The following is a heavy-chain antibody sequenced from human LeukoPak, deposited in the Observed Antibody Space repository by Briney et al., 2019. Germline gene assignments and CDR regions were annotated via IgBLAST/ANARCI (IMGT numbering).Heavy chain of an antibody. CDR1: GFTFSTYA. Sequence: TGGSLRLSCAASGFTFSTYAVHWARQGPGKGLEWVAVISYDGSNKYYADSVKGRFTISRDNSKNTLYLQMSSLSAEDTAVYYCARTTTPHYYGSGSYALGYWGQGTLVTVPS. D-gene: IGHD3-10*01. V-gene: IGHV3-30-3*01. J-gene: IGHJ4*02. CDR3: ARTTTPHYYGSGSYALGY. CDR2: ISYDGSNK.